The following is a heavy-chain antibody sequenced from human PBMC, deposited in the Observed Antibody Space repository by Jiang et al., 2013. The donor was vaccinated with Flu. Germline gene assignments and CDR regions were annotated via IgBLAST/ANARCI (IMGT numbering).Heavy chain of an antibody. D-gene: IGHD3-3*02. Sequence: LVQPGGSLRLSCADSGFTFSSYWMSWVRQAPGKGLEWVANINQGGSENNYVDSVKGRFTISRDNAKNSLYLQMNNLSAEDTAVYYCARHFRISGWFDSWGQGTLVTVSS. J-gene: IGHJ5*01. V-gene: IGHV3-7*03. CDR3: ARHFRISGWFDS. CDR1: GFTFSSYW. CDR2: INQGGSEN.